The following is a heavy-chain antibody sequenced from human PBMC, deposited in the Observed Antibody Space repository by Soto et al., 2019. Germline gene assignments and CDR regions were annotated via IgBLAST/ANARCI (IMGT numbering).Heavy chain of an antibody. J-gene: IGHJ4*02. D-gene: IGHD3-22*01. CDR2: IIPIFGTA. V-gene: IGHV1-69*13. CDR1: GGTFSSYT. Sequence: SVKVSCKASGGTFSSYTISWVRQAPGQGLEWMGRIIPIFGTANYAQKFQGRVTITADESTSTAYMELSSLRSEDTAVYYCARDQDYYDSSDWGYFDYWGQGTLVTVSS. CDR3: ARDQDYYDSSDWGYFDY.